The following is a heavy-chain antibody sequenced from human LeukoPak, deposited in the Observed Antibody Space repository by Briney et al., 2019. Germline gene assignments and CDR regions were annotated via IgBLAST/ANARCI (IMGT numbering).Heavy chain of an antibody. CDR3: AKDPFPLGTGTPYYFDY. J-gene: IGHJ4*02. D-gene: IGHD1-7*01. Sequence: GGSLRLSCAASGFTFSSYGMHWVRQAPGKGLEWVAFIRYDGSNKYYADSVKGRFTISRDNSKNTLYLQMNSLRAEDTAVYYCAKDPFPLGTGTPYYFDYWGQGTLVTVSS. CDR1: GFTFSSYG. V-gene: IGHV3-30*02. CDR2: IRYDGSNK.